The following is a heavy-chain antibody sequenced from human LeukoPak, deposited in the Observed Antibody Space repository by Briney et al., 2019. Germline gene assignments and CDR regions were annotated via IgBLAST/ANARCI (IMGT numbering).Heavy chain of an antibody. CDR3: ARSVGPYYDSSGYYLGY. J-gene: IGHJ4*02. V-gene: IGHV1-2*02. CDR2: INPNSGGT. D-gene: IGHD3-22*01. Sequence: ASVKVSCKASGYTFTSYYTHWVRQAPGQGLEWMGWINPNSGGTNYAQKFQGRVTMTGDTSISTAYMELSRLRSDDTAVYYCARSVGPYYDSSGYYLGYWGQGTLVTVSS. CDR1: GYTFTSYY.